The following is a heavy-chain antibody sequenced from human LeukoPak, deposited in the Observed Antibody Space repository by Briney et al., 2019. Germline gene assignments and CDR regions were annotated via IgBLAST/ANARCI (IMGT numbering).Heavy chain of an antibody. J-gene: IGHJ4*02. D-gene: IGHD2-15*01. CDR3: ASVVFQGSGGIESYFDY. CDR1: GGSISSYY. Sequence: SETLSLTCTVSGGSISSYYWSWIRQPPGKGLEWIGYTYYSGSTNYNPSLKSRVTISVGTSKNQFSLKLSSVTAADTAVYYCASVVFQGSGGIESYFDYWGRGTLVTVSS. CDR2: TYYSGST. V-gene: IGHV4-59*01.